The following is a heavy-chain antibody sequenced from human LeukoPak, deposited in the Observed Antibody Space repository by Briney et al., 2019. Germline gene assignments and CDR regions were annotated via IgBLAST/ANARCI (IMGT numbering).Heavy chain of an antibody. CDR3: GGSGSYYNGYIDY. J-gene: IGHJ4*02. V-gene: IGHV3-53*01. CDR1: GLTVSSNY. CDR2: IYSGGST. Sequence: PGGSLRLSCAASGLTVSSNYMSWVRQAPGKGLEWVPVIYSGGSTYYADSVKGRFTISRDNSKNALYLQMNSLRAEDTAVYYCGGSGSYYNGYIDYWGQGTLVTVSS. D-gene: IGHD3-10*01.